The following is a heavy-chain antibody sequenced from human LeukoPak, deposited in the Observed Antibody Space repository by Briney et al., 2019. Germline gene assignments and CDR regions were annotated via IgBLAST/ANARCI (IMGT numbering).Heavy chain of an antibody. Sequence: ASVKVSCKASGYTFTGYYIHWVRQAPGQGLERMGQINPNNGDADYAQKFQGRVAMTWDTSINTAYMELSRLRSDDTAVYKCARGSSYFDHWGQGTLVTVSS. CDR1: GYTFTGYY. CDR3: ARGSSYFDH. CDR2: INPNNGDA. V-gene: IGHV1-2*06. D-gene: IGHD2-2*01. J-gene: IGHJ4*02.